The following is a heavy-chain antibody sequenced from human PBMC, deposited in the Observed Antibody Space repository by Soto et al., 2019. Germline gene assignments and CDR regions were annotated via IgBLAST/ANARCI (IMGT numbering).Heavy chain of an antibody. Sequence: GGSLRLSCAASGFTFSSYAISWVRQAPGKGLEWVSAISGSGGSTYYADSVKGRFTISRDSSKNTLYLQMNSLRAGDTAVYYCAKRRYYYDSSGYDYWGQRTLVTVSS. CDR1: GFTFSSYA. D-gene: IGHD3-22*01. CDR3: AKRRYYYDSSGYDY. CDR2: ISGSGGST. V-gene: IGHV3-23*01. J-gene: IGHJ4*02.